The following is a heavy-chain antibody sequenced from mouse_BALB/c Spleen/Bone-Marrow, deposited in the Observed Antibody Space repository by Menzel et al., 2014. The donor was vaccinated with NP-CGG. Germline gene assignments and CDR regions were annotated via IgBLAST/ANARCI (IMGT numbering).Heavy chain of an antibody. D-gene: IGHD3-3*01. CDR1: GYTFTNYY. CDR2: INPTNGGT. CDR3: TTRGRCAC. J-gene: IGHJ3*01. Sequence: VQLQQSGAELVKPGTSVKLSCKASGYTFTNYYIYWVKQRPGQGLEWIGEINPTNGGTNFNEKFKTKATLTVDKSSSTAYMQLSSLTSEDSAVYSCTTRGRCACWGQGTRVTVAA. V-gene: IGHV1S81*02.